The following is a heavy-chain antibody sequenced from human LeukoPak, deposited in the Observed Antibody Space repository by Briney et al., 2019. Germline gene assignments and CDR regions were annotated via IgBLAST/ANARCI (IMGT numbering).Heavy chain of an antibody. CDR2: ISSSSSYI. CDR3: ARAVATSFDY. Sequence: SGGSLRLSCAASGFTFSSYAMSWVRQAPGKGLEWVSSISSSSSYIYYADSVKGRFTISRDNAKNSLYLQMNSLRAEDTAVYYCARAVATSFDYWGQGTLVTVSS. CDR1: GFTFSSYA. V-gene: IGHV3-21*01. J-gene: IGHJ4*02. D-gene: IGHD5-12*01.